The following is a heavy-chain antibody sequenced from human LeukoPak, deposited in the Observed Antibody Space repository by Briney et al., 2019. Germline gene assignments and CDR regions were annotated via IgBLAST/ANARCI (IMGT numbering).Heavy chain of an antibody. J-gene: IGHJ4*02. CDR2: ISAYNGNT. CDR3: ARDHCSGGSCYPFDY. V-gene: IGHV1-18*01. CDR1: GYTFTSYG. Sequence: ASVKVSCKASGYTFTSYGISWVRQAPGQGLEWMGWISAYNGNTNYAQKLQGRVTMTTDTSTSTAYMELRSLRSDDTAVYYCARDHCSGGSCYPFDYWGQGTLVTVSS. D-gene: IGHD2-15*01.